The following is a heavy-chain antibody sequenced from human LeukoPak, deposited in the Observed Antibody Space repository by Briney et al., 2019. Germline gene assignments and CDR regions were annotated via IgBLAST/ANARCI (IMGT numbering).Heavy chain of an antibody. CDR1: GGTFSSYA. J-gene: IGHJ5*02. D-gene: IGHD6-19*01. Sequence: EASVKVSCKASGGTFSSYAISWVRQAPGQGLEWMGRIIPILGIANYAQKFQGRVTITADKSTSTAYMELSSLRSEDTAVYYCARVPGGWYSDWFDPWGQGTLVTVSS. V-gene: IGHV1-69*04. CDR3: ARVPGGWYSDWFDP. CDR2: IIPILGIA.